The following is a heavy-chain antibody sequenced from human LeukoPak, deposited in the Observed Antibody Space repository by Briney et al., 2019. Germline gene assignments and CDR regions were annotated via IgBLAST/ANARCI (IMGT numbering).Heavy chain of an antibody. CDR2: INAEGSST. CDR3: ARASGYYDSAAFCDY. Sequence: GGSLRLSCAASGFTFSSCWMHWVRQAPGKGLVWVSRINAEGSSTNYADSVKGRFTISRDNAKNTLYLQMNSLRAEDTAVYYCARASGYYDSAAFCDYWGQGTLVTVSS. CDR1: GFTFSSCW. V-gene: IGHV3-74*01. J-gene: IGHJ4*02. D-gene: IGHD3-16*01.